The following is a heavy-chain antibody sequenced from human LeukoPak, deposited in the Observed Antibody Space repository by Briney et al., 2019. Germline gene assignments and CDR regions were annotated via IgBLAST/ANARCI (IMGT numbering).Heavy chain of an antibody. D-gene: IGHD3-22*01. Sequence: PGGSLRLSCAASGFTFSDYYMSWIRQAPGKGLEWASYISSSGSTIYYADSVKGRFTISRDNAKDSLYLQMNSLRAEDTAVYYCARGERYRYYYGSSGSYVDYWGQGTLVTVSS. CDR1: GFTFSDYY. V-gene: IGHV3-11*01. J-gene: IGHJ4*02. CDR2: ISSSGSTI. CDR3: ARGERYRYYYGSSGSYVDY.